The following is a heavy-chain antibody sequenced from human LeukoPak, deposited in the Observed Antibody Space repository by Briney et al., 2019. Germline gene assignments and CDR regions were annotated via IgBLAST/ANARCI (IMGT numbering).Heavy chain of an antibody. V-gene: IGHV4-38-2*02. CDR1: GYSISSGYY. J-gene: IGHJ6*03. D-gene: IGHD4-11*01. Sequence: SETLSLTCTVSGYSISSGYYWGWIRRPPGKGLEWIGEINHSGSTNYNPSLKSRVTISVDTYKNHFSLKLSSVTAADTAVYYCARGRNYRYYYYYYMDVWGKGTTVTVSS. CDR2: INHSGST. CDR3: ARGRNYRYYYYYYMDV.